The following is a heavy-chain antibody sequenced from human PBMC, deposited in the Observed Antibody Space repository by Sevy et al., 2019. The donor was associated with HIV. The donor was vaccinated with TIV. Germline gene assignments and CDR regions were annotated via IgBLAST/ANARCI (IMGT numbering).Heavy chain of an antibody. CDR2: ISGTGGST. J-gene: IGHJ4*02. CDR1: GFTFSNYA. D-gene: IGHD2-15*01. CDR3: EMAKDIVVMADSNRGDY. Sequence: GGSLRLSCAASGFTFSNYAMTWVRQAPGKGPEWVSAISGTGGSTYYADSVKGRFTISRDNSKNKLYLQLNSLRVEDKAAYYCEMAKDIVVMADSNRGDYWGQGTLVTVSS. V-gene: IGHV3-23*01.